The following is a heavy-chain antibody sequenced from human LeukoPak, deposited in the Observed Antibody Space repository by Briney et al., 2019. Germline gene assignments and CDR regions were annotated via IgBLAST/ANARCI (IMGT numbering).Heavy chain of an antibody. CDR2: ISSSGTTI. D-gene: IGHD3-10*01. V-gene: IGHV3-48*03. J-gene: IGHJ6*02. Sequence: GGSLRLSCVASEFTFSNYEMNWVRQATGKGLEWVSYISSSGTTIYYADSVKGRVTISRDNAKNSLYLQMNSLRADDTAVYYCARDRGFGKSLYYYYGMDVWGQGTTVTVSS. CDR3: ARDRGFGKSLYYYYGMDV. CDR1: EFTFSNYE.